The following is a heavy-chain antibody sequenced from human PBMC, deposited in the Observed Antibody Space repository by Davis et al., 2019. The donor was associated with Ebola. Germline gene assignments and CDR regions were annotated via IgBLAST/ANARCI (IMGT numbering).Heavy chain of an antibody. D-gene: IGHD4-11*01. Sequence: AASVKVSCKASGYTFTSYAMHWVRQAPGQRLEWMGWINAGNGNTKYSQKFQGRVTITRDTSASTAYMELSSLRSEDTAVYYCARDQTYYSNYVNFDYWGQGTLVTVFS. V-gene: IGHV1-3*01. CDR3: ARDQTYYSNYVNFDY. CDR2: INAGNGNT. J-gene: IGHJ4*02. CDR1: GYTFTSYA.